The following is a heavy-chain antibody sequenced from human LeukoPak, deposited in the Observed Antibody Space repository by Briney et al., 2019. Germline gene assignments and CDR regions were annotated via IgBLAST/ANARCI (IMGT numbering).Heavy chain of an antibody. CDR1: GFRFSDFT. D-gene: IGHD3-22*01. Sequence: GGSLRLSCAASGFRFSDFTMTWVRQAPGKGLEWVSAISGSGGSTYYADSVKGRFTISRDNSKNTLYLQMNSLRAEDTAVYYCAKMTMIVVVITYFDYWGQGTLVTVSS. CDR3: AKMTMIVVVITYFDY. J-gene: IGHJ4*02. V-gene: IGHV3-23*01. CDR2: ISGSGGST.